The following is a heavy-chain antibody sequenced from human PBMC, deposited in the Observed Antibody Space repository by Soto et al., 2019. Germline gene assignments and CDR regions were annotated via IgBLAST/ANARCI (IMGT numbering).Heavy chain of an antibody. CDR1: GYTFTSYD. V-gene: IGHV1-8*01. D-gene: IGHD6-19*01. Sequence: ASVKVSCKASGYTFTSYDINWVRQATGQGLEWMGWMNPNSGNTGYAQKFQGRVTMTRNTSISTAYMELSSLRSEDTAVYYCAIGGTVAAVYYFDSWGQGTLVTVSS. CDR2: MNPNSGNT. CDR3: AIGGTVAAVYYFDS. J-gene: IGHJ4*02.